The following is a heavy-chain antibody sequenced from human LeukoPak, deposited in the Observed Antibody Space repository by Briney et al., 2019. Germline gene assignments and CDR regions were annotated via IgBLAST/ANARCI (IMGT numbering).Heavy chain of an antibody. Sequence: PGGSLRLSCAASGFTFSSYGMHWVRQAPGKGLEWVAVISYDGSNKYYADSVKGRFTISRDNSKNTLYLQMNSLRAEDTAVYYCAKDQATVTTGYLDYWGQGTLVTVSS. D-gene: IGHD4-17*01. V-gene: IGHV3-30*18. J-gene: IGHJ4*02. CDR2: ISYDGSNK. CDR1: GFTFSSYG. CDR3: AKDQATVTTGYLDY.